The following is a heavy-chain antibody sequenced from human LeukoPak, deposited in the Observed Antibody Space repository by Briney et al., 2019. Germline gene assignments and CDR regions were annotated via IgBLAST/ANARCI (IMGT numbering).Heavy chain of an antibody. CDR3: TRDYGAWSY. V-gene: IGHV3-48*01. CDR2: ISRRSSTI. CDR1: GFTFSSHG. D-gene: IGHD4-17*01. J-gene: IGHJ4*02. Sequence: PGGSLRLSCVASGFTFSSHGMNWVRQAPGKGLEWVSYISRRSSTIYYADSVKGRFTISRDNAKNSLYLQMNSLRAEDTAVYYCTRDYGAWSYWGQGTLVTVSS.